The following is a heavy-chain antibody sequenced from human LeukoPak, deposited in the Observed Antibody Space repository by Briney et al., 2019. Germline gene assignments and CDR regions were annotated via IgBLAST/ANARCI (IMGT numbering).Heavy chain of an antibody. J-gene: IGHJ4*02. V-gene: IGHV4-59*08. CDR1: GGSISSYY. CDR2: IYYSGST. Sequence: PSETLSLTCTVSGGSISSYYWSWIRQPPGKGLEWIGYIYYSGSTNYNPSLKSRVTISVDTSKNQFSLNLSSVTAADTAVYYCARRSVYSYFDYWGQGTLVTVSS. D-gene: IGHD4-11*01. CDR3: ARRSVYSYFDY.